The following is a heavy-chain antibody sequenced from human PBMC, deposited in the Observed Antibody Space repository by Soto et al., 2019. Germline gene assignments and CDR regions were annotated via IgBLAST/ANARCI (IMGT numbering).Heavy chain of an antibody. Sequence: EVQLVESGGGLIQPGKSLRLSCAASGFTVSSDYMSWVRQVPGKGLEWVSVIFSGGLTYYADSVKGRFTISRDHSKNTLFLTMNSLRAEDTAVYYCARGGDYCSGGRCYPHEFDPWGEGTLVTVSS. CDR3: ARGGDYCSGGRCYPHEFDP. CDR2: IFSGGLT. J-gene: IGHJ5*02. CDR1: GFTVSSDY. V-gene: IGHV3-53*01. D-gene: IGHD2-15*01.